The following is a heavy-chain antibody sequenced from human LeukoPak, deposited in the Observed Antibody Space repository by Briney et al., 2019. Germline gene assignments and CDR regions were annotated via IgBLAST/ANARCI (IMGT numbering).Heavy chain of an antibody. D-gene: IGHD2-15*01. CDR3: ARAREPRYCSGGSCYSNWFDP. J-gene: IGHJ5*02. CDR1: GYTFTGYY. CDR2: INPNSGGT. V-gene: IGHV1-2*02. Sequence: ASVKVSCKASGYTFTGYYMHWVRQAPGQGLEWMGWINPNSGGTNHAQKFQGRVTMTRDTSISTAYMELSRLRSDDTAVYYCARAREPRYCSGGSCYSNWFDPWGQGTLVTVSS.